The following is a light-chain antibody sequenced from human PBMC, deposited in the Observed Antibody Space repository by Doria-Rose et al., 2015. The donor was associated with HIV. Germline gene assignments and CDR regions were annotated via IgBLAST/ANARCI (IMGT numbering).Light chain of an antibody. V-gene: IGKV4-1*01. CDR3: QQYYDTPS. J-gene: IGKJ3*01. CDR2: WAS. Sequence: DIRLTQSPESLGMSLGERATLNCKSNQSLLYTSKNYLAWYQQTPGQPPKLLIYWASTRQSGVPARFSGSGSGTDFTLAINSLEAEDVAVYYCQQYYDTPSFGPGTTVDIK. CDR1: QSLLYTSKNY.